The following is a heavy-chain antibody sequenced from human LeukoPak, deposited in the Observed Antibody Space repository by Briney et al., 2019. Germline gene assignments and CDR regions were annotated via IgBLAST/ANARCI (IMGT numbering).Heavy chain of an antibody. CDR2: IHYSGST. Sequence: SETLSLTCTVSGGSISSYYWSWIRQPPGKGLEWIGYIHYSGSTNYNPSLKSRVTISVDTSKNQFSLKLSSVTAADTAVYYCARANYYDSSGYYRDAFDIWGQGTMVTVSS. J-gene: IGHJ3*02. D-gene: IGHD3-22*01. CDR3: ARANYYDSSGYYRDAFDI. V-gene: IGHV4-59*01. CDR1: GGSISSYY.